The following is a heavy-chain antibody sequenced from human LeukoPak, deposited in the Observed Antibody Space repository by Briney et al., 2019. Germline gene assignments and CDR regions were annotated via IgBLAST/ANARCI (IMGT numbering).Heavy chain of an antibody. CDR2: INSDGSST. Sequence: GGSLRLSCVASGFTFSSYWVHWVRQAPGKGLVWVSRINSDGSSTTYADSVKGRFTISRDNSKNTLYLQMNSLRAGDTAVYYCARDCTGGTCYDAFDIWGQGTMVTVSS. CDR1: GFTFSSYW. J-gene: IGHJ3*02. V-gene: IGHV3-74*01. CDR3: ARDCTGGTCYDAFDI. D-gene: IGHD2-15*01.